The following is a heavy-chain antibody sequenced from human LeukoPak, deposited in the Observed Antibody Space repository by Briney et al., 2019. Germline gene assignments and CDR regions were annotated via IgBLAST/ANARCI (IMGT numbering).Heavy chain of an antibody. CDR3: VKSTYSGSYFPFDY. CDR1: GFPFSSFG. CDR2: ISNNGAST. D-gene: IGHD1-26*01. J-gene: IGHJ4*02. Sequence: GGSLRLSCSASGFPFSSFGMHWVRQAPGKGLEYVSTISNNGASTYYADSVRGRFTISRDNSKNMFYLQMNSLRAEEAALYYCVKSTYSGSYFPFDYWGQGTLVTVSS. V-gene: IGHV3-64D*06.